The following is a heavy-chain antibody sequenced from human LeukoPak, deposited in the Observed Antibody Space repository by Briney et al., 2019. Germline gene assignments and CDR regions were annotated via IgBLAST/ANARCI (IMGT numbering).Heavy chain of an antibody. V-gene: IGHV1-18*01. CDR3: ARVDQEAPITFGGVPFFDY. D-gene: IGHD3-16*01. Sequence: ASVKVSYKASGYTFTSYGISWVRQAPGQGLEWMGWISAYNGNTNYAQKLQGRVTMTTDASTSTAYMELRSLRSDDTAVYYCARVDQEAPITFGGVPFFDYWGQGTLVTVSS. CDR1: GYTFTSYG. J-gene: IGHJ4*02. CDR2: ISAYNGNT.